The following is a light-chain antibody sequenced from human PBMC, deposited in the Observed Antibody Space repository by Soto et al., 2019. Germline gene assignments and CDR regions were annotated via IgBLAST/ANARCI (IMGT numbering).Light chain of an antibody. CDR1: QTISNNY. CDR3: QQYGTPPRT. CDR2: AAS. J-gene: IGKJ1*01. V-gene: IGKV3-20*01. Sequence: EIVLTQSPGTLSLSPGEGATLSCRASQTISNNYLAWYQHTPGQAPRLLIYAASTRATGIPDRFSGSGSGADFTLTVNRLEPEDFAVYYCQQYGTPPRTFGQGTKVEI.